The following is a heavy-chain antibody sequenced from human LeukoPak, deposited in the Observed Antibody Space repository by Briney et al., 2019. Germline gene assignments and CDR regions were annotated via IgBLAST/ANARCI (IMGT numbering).Heavy chain of an antibody. CDR1: GFTFSHYS. Sequence: AGGSLRLPCAASGFTFSHYSIDWVRQAPGKGLERVASITSSSSNIYYADSVKGRFTISRHNAKNSLYLQMNSLRAEDTAIYYCARVMMGATVTTFHYYCMDVWGVGTTVTVSS. CDR2: ITSSSSNI. V-gene: IGHV3-21*01. D-gene: IGHD4-11*01. J-gene: IGHJ6*03. CDR3: ARVMMGATVTTFHYYCMDV.